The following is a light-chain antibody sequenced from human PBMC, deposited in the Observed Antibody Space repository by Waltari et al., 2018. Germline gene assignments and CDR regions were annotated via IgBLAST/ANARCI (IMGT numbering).Light chain of an antibody. J-gene: IGKJ4*01. CDR2: GAS. Sequence: TMMTQSPATLSVSPGERVTLSCRASQSVYSNLAWYQQKPGQAPRLLIYGASTRATGIPVMFSGSGSGTEFTLTFSSLQSEDFAIYFCQQYHDWPPVTFGGGTKVEIK. CDR1: QSVYSN. CDR3: QQYHDWPPVT. V-gene: IGKV3-15*01.